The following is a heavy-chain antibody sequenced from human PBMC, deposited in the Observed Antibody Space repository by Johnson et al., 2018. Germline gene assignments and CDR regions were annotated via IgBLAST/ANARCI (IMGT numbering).Heavy chain of an antibody. CDR2: ISSSSSTI. V-gene: IGHV3-48*01. Sequence: SGGSLRLSCAASGFTFSSYSMNWVRQAPGKGLEWVSYISSSSSTIYYADSVKGRFTISRDNSKNTLYLQMNSLRAEDTAVYYCARDVVVVPSEEGAFDIWGQGTMVTVSS. J-gene: IGHJ3*02. D-gene: IGHD2-15*01. CDR3: ARDVVVVPSEEGAFDI. CDR1: GFTFSSYS.